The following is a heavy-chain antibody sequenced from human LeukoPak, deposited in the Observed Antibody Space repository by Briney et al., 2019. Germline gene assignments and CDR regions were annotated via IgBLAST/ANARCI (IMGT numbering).Heavy chain of an antibody. D-gene: IGHD6-13*01. CDR1: GGTFSSYA. CDR3: ARGTQNRNKGRQQLVSRFDP. J-gene: IGHJ5*02. V-gene: IGHV1-69*04. CDR2: IIPILGIA. Sequence: SVKVSCKASGGTFSSYAISWVRQAPGQGLEWMGRIIPILGIANYAQKFQGRVTITADKSTSTAYMELSSLRSEDTAVYYCARGTQNRNKGRQQLVSRFDPWGQGTLVTVSS.